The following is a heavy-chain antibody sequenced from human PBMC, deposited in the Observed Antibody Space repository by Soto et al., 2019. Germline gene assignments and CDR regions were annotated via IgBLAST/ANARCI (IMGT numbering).Heavy chain of an antibody. D-gene: IGHD3-22*01. V-gene: IGHV1-69*13. Sequence: SVKVSCKASGGTFSSYAISWVRQAPGQGLEWMGGIIPIFGTANYAQKFQGRVTITADESTSTAYMELSSLRSEDTAVYYCARDLYYDSSGSVNAFDIWGQGTMVTVSS. CDR1: GGTFSSYA. CDR2: IIPIFGTA. CDR3: ARDLYYDSSGSVNAFDI. J-gene: IGHJ3*02.